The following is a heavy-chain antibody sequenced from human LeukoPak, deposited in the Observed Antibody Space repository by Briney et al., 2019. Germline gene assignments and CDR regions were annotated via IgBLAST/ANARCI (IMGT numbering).Heavy chain of an antibody. Sequence: GGSLRLSCAASGFTFSSYWMHWVRQAPGKGLVWVSRINSDGSTTTYADSVKGRFTISRDNAKNTVYLQMSSLRADDTAVYYCAKVPVSGYYSYFESWGQGALVTVSS. J-gene: IGHJ4*02. D-gene: IGHD3-22*01. V-gene: IGHV3-74*01. CDR2: INSDGSTT. CDR3: AKVPVSGYYSYFES. CDR1: GFTFSSYW.